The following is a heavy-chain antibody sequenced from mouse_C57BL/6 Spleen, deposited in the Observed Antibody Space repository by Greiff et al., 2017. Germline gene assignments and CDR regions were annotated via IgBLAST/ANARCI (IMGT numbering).Heavy chain of an antibody. CDR1: GFNIKDDY. J-gene: IGHJ4*01. CDR3: TTPRVLRRPYYYAMDY. CDR2: IDPENGDT. V-gene: IGHV14-4*01. D-gene: IGHD2-4*01. Sequence: DVQLQESGAELVRPGASVKLSCTASGFNIKDDYMHWVKQRPEQGLEWIGWIDPENGDTEYASKFQGKATITADTSSNTAYLQLSSLTSEDTAVYYCTTPRVLRRPYYYAMDYWGQGTSVTVSS.